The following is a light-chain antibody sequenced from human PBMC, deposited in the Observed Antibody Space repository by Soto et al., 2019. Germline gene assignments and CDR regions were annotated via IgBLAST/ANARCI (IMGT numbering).Light chain of an antibody. CDR3: QQCTGSPCT. V-gene: IGKV3-20*01. CDR2: GAS. CDR1: QSVSSSY. Sequence: EVVLTQSPGTLSLSPGERATLSCRASQSVSSSYLAWYQQKPGQAPRLLISGASNRATGIPDRFSGSGSGTDFTLTISRLEPEDFAVYYCQQCTGSPCTFGQGTKLEIK. J-gene: IGKJ2*02.